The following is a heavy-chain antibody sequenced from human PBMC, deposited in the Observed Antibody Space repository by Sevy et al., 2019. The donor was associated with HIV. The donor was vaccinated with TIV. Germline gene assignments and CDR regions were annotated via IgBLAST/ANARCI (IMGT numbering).Heavy chain of an antibody. CDR1: GFTFSDYY. J-gene: IGHJ5*02. CDR3: ARDQEDIIRGWFDP. D-gene: IGHD3-10*01. Sequence: GGSLRLSCAASGFTFSDYYMSWIRQAPGKGLEWVSYISSSGSTIYYADSVKGRFTISRDNAKNSLYLQMNSLRAEDTAVYYCARDQEDIIRGWFDPWGLGTLVTVSS. V-gene: IGHV3-11*01. CDR2: ISSSGSTI.